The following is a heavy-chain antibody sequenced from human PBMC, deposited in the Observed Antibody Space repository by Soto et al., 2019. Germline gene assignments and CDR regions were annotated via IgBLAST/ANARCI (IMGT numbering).Heavy chain of an antibody. V-gene: IGHV4-4*07. CDR2: IYTSGST. J-gene: IGHJ6*02. CDR1: GGSISSYY. CDR3: ASTRYYDSSGYSPSYYYYGMDV. D-gene: IGHD3-22*01. Sequence: SETLSLTCTVSGGSISSYYWSWVRQPAGKGLERIGRIYTSGSTNYNPSLKSRVTMSVDTSKNQFSLKLSSVTAADTAVYYCASTRYYDSSGYSPSYYYYGMDVWGQGTTVTVSS.